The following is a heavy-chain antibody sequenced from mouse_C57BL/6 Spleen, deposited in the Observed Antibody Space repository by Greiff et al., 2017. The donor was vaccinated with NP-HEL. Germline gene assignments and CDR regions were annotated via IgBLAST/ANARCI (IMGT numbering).Heavy chain of an antibody. CDR3: ARPPYYSNYGWFAY. J-gene: IGHJ3*01. D-gene: IGHD2-5*01. V-gene: IGHV5-9*01. CDR1: GFTFSSYT. CDR2: ISGGGGNT. Sequence: SGGGLVKPGGSLKLSCAASGFTFSSYTMSWVRQTPEKRLAWVATISGGGGNTYYPDSVKGRFTISRDNAKNTLYLQMSSLRSEDTALYYCARPPYYSNYGWFAYWGQGTLGTVSA.